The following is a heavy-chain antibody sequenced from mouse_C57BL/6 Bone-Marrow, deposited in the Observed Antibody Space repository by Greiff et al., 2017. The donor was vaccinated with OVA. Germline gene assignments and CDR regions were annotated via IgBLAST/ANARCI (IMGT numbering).Heavy chain of an antibody. D-gene: IGHD1-1*01. J-gene: IGHJ2*01. CDR1: GFTFTDYY. CDR2: ISTGGGST. V-gene: IGHV5-12*01. CDR3: ARRAYGSNSLDY. Sequence: EVQLVQSGPGLVQPGASLKLSCAASGFTFTDYYMSWVRQTPEKRLEWVADISTGGGSTYYPHTVKGRFTISIDNAKNTLYMQMIRLKSEDTAMYYCARRAYGSNSLDYWGQGTTLTVSS.